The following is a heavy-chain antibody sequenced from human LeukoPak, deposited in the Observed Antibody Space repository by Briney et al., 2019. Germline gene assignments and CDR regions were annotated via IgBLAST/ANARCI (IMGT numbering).Heavy chain of an antibody. D-gene: IGHD5-12*01. V-gene: IGHV3-11*06. J-gene: IGHJ4*02. CDR3: ARDRGYGSRDYFDY. CDR1: GFTFSDYY. CDR2: ISSSSSYT. Sequence: PGGSLRLSCAASGFTFSDYYVSWIRQAPGKGLEWVSYISSSSSYTNYADSVKGRFTISRDNAKNSLYLQMNSLRAEDTAVYYCARDRGYGSRDYFDYWGQGTLVTVSS.